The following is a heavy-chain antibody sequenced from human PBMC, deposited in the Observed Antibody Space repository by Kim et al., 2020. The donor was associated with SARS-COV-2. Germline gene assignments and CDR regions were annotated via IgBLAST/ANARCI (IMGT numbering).Heavy chain of an antibody. CDR3: AVGGGDY. Sequence: SSGTIYDAESVKGRFTISRDNAKNSLYLQMNSLRAEDTAVYYCAVGGGDYWSQGTLVTVSS. CDR2: SSGTI. J-gene: IGHJ4*02. D-gene: IGHD3-16*01. V-gene: IGHV3-48*01.